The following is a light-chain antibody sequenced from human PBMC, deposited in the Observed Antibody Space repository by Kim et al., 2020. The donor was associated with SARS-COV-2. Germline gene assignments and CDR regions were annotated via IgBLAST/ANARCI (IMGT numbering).Light chain of an antibody. J-gene: IGKJ2*01. Sequence: DIQMTQSPSSLSASVGDRVTITCRASQTISTYLNWYQQRPGKAPNLLIQGASTLQSGVPSRFSSSGSGTDFTLTISSLQPEDFAAYYCQQSYTVPYTFGQGTKLEI. CDR1: QTISTY. V-gene: IGKV1-39*01. CDR3: QQSYTVPYT. CDR2: GAS.